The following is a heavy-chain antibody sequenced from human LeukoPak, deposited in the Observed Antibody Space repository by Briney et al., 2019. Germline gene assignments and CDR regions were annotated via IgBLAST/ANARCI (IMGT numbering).Heavy chain of an antibody. J-gene: IGHJ4*02. V-gene: IGHV4-59*08. CDR3: ARHKYTTRTFDY. Sequence: SETLSLTCTVSGGSISSYYWSWIRQPPGKGLEWIGYIYYSGSTNYNPSLKSRVTISVDTSKNQFSLKLSSVTAADTAVYYCARHKYTTRTFDYWGQGTLVTVSS. CDR1: GGSISSYY. CDR2: IYYSGST. D-gene: IGHD6-13*01.